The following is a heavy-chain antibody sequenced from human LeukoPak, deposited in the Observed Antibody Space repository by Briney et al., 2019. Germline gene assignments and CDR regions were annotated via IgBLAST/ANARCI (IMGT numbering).Heavy chain of an antibody. V-gene: IGHV4-31*03. CDR1: GGSISSGGYY. D-gene: IGHD3-16*01. CDR3: ARDRTGGYEGYYFDY. CDR2: IYYSGST. J-gene: IGHJ4*02. Sequence: SQTLSLTCTVSGGSISSGGYYWSWIRQHPGKGLEWIGYIYYSGSTYYNPSLKSRVTISVDTSKNQFSLKVSSVTAADTAVYYCARDRTGGYEGYYFDYWGQGTLVTVSS.